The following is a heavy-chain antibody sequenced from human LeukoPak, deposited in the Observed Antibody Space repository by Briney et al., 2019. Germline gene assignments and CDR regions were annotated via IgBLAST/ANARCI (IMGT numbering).Heavy chain of an antibody. CDR3: ARDRDSGYHDAFDI. V-gene: IGHV3-23*01. D-gene: IGHD3-10*01. J-gene: IGHJ3*02. CDR2: ISGGDGST. CDR1: GFTFSSYA. Sequence: PGGALRLSCAASGFTFSSYAMSWVRQAPGKGLEWVSGISGGDGSTSYADSVKGRFTISRDNAKNTLYLQMNSLRDEDTAVYYCARDRDSGYHDAFDIWGQGTMVTVSS.